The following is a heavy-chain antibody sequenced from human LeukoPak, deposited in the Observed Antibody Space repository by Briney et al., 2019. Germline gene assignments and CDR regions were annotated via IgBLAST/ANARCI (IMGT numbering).Heavy chain of an antibody. D-gene: IGHD1-26*01. CDR1: GFTFSSYG. CDR3: ARGRGSPYYFDC. V-gene: IGHV3-30*03. J-gene: IGHJ4*02. Sequence: GGSLRLSCVASGFTFSSYGMHWVRQAPGKGLEWVAVIAYDGNNKYYTDSVKGRFTISRDISKNTLCLQLNSLRAEDTAVYYCARGRGSPYYFDCWGQGTLVTVSS. CDR2: IAYDGNNK.